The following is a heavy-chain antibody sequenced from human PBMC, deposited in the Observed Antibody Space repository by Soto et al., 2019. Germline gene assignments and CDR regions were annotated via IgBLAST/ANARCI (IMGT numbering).Heavy chain of an antibody. V-gene: IGHV3-21*01. Sequence: GGSLRLSCAASGFIFSQYSMNWVRQAPGKGLEWVSSISSTGALMYYADSVKGRFTIPRDDADNSLYLQMNSLRVEDTAVYYCARDRLARGIPVAGRIDYWGQGALVTVSS. D-gene: IGHD6-19*01. J-gene: IGHJ4*02. CDR3: ARDRLARGIPVAGRIDY. CDR1: GFIFSQYS. CDR2: ISSTGALM.